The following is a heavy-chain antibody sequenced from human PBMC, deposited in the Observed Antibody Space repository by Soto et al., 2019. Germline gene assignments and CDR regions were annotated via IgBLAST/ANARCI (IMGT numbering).Heavy chain of an antibody. Sequence: PGGSLRLSCAVSNFIFSSFTMHWVRQAPGKGLEWVAVISYDGSNKYYADSVKGRFTISRDNSKNTLYLQMNSLRAEDTAVYYCARDGLDYYDSSGYYYYSSYLDYWGQGTLVPVSS. CDR2: ISYDGSNK. J-gene: IGHJ4*02. V-gene: IGHV3-30-3*01. CDR1: NFIFSSFT. D-gene: IGHD3-22*01. CDR3: ARDGLDYYDSSGYYYYSSYLDY.